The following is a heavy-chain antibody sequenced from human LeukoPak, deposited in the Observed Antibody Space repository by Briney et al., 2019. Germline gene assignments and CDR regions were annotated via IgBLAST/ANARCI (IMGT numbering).Heavy chain of an antibody. Sequence: ASVKVSCKASGYTFTNYGINWARQAPGQGIEWMGWISAYSGNTNYAQKFQGRVTMTTITSTSTAYMDLMSLRSDDTAVYYCARADCSDGSCYPTYWGQGTLVTVSS. D-gene: IGHD2-15*01. J-gene: IGHJ4*02. CDR1: GYTFTNYG. CDR3: ARADCSDGSCYPTY. CDR2: ISAYSGNT. V-gene: IGHV1-18*01.